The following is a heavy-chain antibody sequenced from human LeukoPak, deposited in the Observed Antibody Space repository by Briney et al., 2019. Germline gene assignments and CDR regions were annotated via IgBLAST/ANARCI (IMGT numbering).Heavy chain of an antibody. J-gene: IGHJ4*02. CDR2: INNDGRST. CDR3: ARLRSGGCGDY. V-gene: IGHV3-74*01. Sequence: GGSLRLSCASSGFTFSFYWMHWVRQAPGKGLVWVSRINNDGRSTSYAGSVKGRFTISRDNAKNTLYLQMNSLRAEDTALYYCARLRSGGCGDYWGQGALVTVSS. D-gene: IGHD2-15*01. CDR1: GFTFSFYW.